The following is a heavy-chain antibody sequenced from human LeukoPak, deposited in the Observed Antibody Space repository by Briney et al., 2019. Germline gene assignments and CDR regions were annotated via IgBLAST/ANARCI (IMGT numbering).Heavy chain of an antibody. CDR1: GFTFSSYW. CDR2: IKQDGSEK. D-gene: IGHD2-15*01. Sequence: GGSLRLSCAASGFTFSSYWMSWVRQAPGKGLEWVANIKQDGSEKYYVDSVKGRFTISRDNAKNSLYLQMNSLRAEDTALYYCAKGSGGSCYYYGMDVWGQGTTVTVSS. V-gene: IGHV3-7*03. CDR3: AKGSGGSCYYYGMDV. J-gene: IGHJ6*02.